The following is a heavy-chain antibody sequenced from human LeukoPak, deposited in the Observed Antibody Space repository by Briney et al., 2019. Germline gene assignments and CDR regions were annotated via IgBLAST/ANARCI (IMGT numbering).Heavy chain of an antibody. D-gene: IGHD3-3*01. V-gene: IGHV3-9*01. J-gene: IGHJ4*02. CDR2: ISWNSGSI. CDR3: AKDIGFLEWLLSFDY. Sequence: GGSLRLSCAASGFTFDDYAMHWVRQAPGKGLEWVSGISWNSGSIGYADSVKGRFTIPRDNAKNSLYLQMNSLRAEDTALYYCAKDIGFLEWLLSFDYWGQGTLVTVSS. CDR1: GFTFDDYA.